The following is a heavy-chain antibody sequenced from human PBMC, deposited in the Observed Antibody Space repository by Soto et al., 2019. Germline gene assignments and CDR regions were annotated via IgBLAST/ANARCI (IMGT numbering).Heavy chain of an antibody. CDR2: INSDGSST. CDR1: GFTFSSYW. V-gene: IGHV3-74*01. Sequence: GGSLRLSCAASGFTFSSYWMHWVRQAPGKGLVWVSRINSDGSSTSYADSVKDRFTISRDNAKNTLYLQMDSLRAEDTAVYHCARLLFGPSRGGMDVWGQGTTVTVSS. J-gene: IGHJ6*02. CDR3: ARLLFGPSRGGMDV. D-gene: IGHD3-9*01.